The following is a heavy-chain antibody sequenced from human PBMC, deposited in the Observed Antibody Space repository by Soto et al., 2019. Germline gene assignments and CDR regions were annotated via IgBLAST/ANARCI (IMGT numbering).Heavy chain of an antibody. V-gene: IGHV5-51*01. CDR2: IYPGDSDT. J-gene: IGHJ6*02. CDR3: ARLEMARNYYYYYGMDV. Sequence: GESLKISCKGSGYSFTSYWIGWVRQMPGKGLEWMGIIYPGDSDTRYSPSFQGQVTISADKSISTAYLQWSSLKASDTAMYYCARLEMARNYYYYYGMDVWGQGTTVTVSS. D-gene: IGHD5-12*01. CDR1: GYSFTSYW.